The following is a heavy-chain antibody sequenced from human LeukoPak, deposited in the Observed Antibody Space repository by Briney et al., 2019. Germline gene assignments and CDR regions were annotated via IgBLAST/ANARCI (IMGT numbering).Heavy chain of an antibody. V-gene: IGHV4-4*07. Sequence: SETLSLTCTVSGASVRGSYWSWVRQPAGRGLEWIGRIYSSGSANYNPSFKNRVTMSIDTSKNQFSLRMNSVTAADTAVYFCARSNGFAAIDSWAHGMIVTVSS. CDR3: ARSNGFAAIDS. CDR1: GASVRGSY. J-gene: IGHJ5*01. D-gene: IGHD2-8*01. CDR2: IYSSGSA.